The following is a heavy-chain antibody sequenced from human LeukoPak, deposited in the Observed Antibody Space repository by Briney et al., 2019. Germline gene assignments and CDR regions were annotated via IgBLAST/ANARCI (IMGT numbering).Heavy chain of an antibody. CDR2: INHSGST. Sequence: SETLSLTCAVYGGSLRDYYWSGIRQPPGKGLEGVGEINHSGSTNYNPSLKSRVTISIDTSKNQFSLKLSSVTAADTAVYYCASQVRLERRYYYYYMDVWDKGTTVTVSS. CDR3: ASQVRLERRYYYYYMDV. J-gene: IGHJ6*03. D-gene: IGHD1-1*01. V-gene: IGHV4-34*01. CDR1: GGSLRDYY.